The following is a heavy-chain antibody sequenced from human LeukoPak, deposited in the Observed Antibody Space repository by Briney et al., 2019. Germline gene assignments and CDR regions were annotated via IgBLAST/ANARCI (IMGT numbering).Heavy chain of an antibody. CDR3: ARGRSSSWYDRRPFDY. J-gene: IGHJ4*02. Sequence: SETLSLTCAVYGGSFSGYYWSWIRQPPGRGLEWIGEINHSGSTNYNPSLKSRVTISVDTSKNQFSLKLSSVTAADTAVYYCARGRSSSWYDRRPFDYWGQGTLVTVSS. CDR2: INHSGST. CDR1: GGSFSGYY. D-gene: IGHD6-13*01. V-gene: IGHV4-34*01.